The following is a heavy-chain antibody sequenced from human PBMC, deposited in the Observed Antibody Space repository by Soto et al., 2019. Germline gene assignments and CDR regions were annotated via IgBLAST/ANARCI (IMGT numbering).Heavy chain of an antibody. Sequence: QVQLVESGGGVVQPGTSLRLSCAASGFTFTSYGLHWFRQAPGKGLEWVAVISYDGSKKYFADSVKGRFTISRDNPRSTLFLDMNSLRGEDTAIYYCAKTWFGEDNYGMDVWGQGTTVTVSS. J-gene: IGHJ6*02. CDR2: ISYDGSKK. CDR3: AKTWFGEDNYGMDV. D-gene: IGHD3-10*01. CDR1: GFTFTSYG. V-gene: IGHV3-30*18.